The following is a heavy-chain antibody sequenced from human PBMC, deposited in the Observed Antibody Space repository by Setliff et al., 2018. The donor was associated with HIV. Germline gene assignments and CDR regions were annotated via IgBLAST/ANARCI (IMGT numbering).Heavy chain of an antibody. CDR3: ARDGPLEGSYRYYYYYMDV. CDR1: GGSISSYY. D-gene: IGHD3-10*01. CDR2: ISNYGSP. V-gene: IGHV4-59*01. J-gene: IGHJ6*03. Sequence: SETLSLTCTVSGGSISSYYWSWIRQPPGRGLEWIGYISNYGSPSYSPSLESRVTILLDTSKNQFSLKLSSVTAADTAVYYCARDGPLEGSYRYYYYYMDVWGKGTTVTVSS.